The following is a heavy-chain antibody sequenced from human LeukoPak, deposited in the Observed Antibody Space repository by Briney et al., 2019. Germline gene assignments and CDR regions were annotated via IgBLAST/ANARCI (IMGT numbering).Heavy chain of an antibody. CDR3: ARVRKYSGYYSWYFDL. CDR2: IGTAGDT. CDR1: GFTFSSYA. D-gene: IGHD5-12*01. J-gene: IGHJ2*01. Sequence: GGSLRLSCAASGFTFSSYAMHWVRQAPGKGLEWVSAIGTAGDTYYPGSVKGRFTISRENAKNSLYLQMNSLRAGDTAVYYCARVRKYSGYYSWYFDLWGRGTLVTVSS. V-gene: IGHV3-13*01.